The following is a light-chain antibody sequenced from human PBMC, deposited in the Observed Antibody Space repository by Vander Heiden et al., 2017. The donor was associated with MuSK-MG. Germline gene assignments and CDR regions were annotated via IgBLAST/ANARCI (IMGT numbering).Light chain of an antibody. CDR3: QQYKNWPPFT. CDR2: GAS. CDR1: QSVSSN. J-gene: IGKJ2*01. Sequence: EVVITHSPSTLSVSPGERSTLSCTASQSVSSNLAWYQQKPGQAPRLLIYGASTRATGIPARFSGSGSGTEFTLTISSRQSEDFAVYYCQQYKNWPPFTFGQGTKVEIK. V-gene: IGKV3-15*01.